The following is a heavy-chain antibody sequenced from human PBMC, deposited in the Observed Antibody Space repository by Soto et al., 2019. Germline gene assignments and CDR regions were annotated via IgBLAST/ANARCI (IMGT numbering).Heavy chain of an antibody. D-gene: IGHD5-12*01. CDR3: AKGMATIPGWFDS. V-gene: IGHV3-23*01. CDR2: ITSSGSST. Sequence: VQLLESGGGLVQPGGSLRLSCAASGFTFSNYAMTWVRQSPGKGLEWVSIITSSGSSTHYADSVKGRFTISRDNSKNTLYLQMNTLRAEDTAVYYCAKGMATIPGWFDSWGQGTPVTVSS. CDR1: GFTFSNYA. J-gene: IGHJ5*01.